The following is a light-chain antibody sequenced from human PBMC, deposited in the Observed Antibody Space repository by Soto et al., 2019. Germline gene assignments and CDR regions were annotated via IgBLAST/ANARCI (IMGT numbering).Light chain of an antibody. V-gene: IGLV2-14*03. CDR1: SSDVGGYNY. J-gene: IGLJ1*01. Sequence: QSVLTQPASVSGSPGQSITISCTGTSSDVGGYNYVSWYQHHPGKVPQLMIYDVSNRPSGVSNRFSGSKSGNTASLTISGLQAEDEADYYCYSYTSSNTYVFGTGTKLPS. CDR2: DVS. CDR3: YSYTSSNTYV.